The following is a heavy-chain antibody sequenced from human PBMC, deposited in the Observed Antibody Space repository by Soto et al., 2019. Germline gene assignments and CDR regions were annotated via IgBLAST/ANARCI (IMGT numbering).Heavy chain of an antibody. CDR2: ISYDGSNK. D-gene: IGHD2-15*01. CDR3: AKGVVVVAATADYCDY. J-gene: IGHJ4*02. CDR1: GLTFSSYG. Sequence: SCEVSGLTFSSYGMHWVRQAPGKGLEWVAVISYDGSNKYYADSVKGRFTISRDNSKNTVYLQMSSLSTEDTAVYYCAKGVVVVAATADYCDYWGQGTLVTVSS. V-gene: IGHV3-30*18.